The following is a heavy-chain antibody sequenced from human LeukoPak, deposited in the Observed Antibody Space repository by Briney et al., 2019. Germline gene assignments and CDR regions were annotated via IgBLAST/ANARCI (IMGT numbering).Heavy chain of an antibody. D-gene: IGHD6-13*01. J-gene: IGHJ6*02. CDR2: ISTSSSTL. V-gene: IGHV3-48*02. CDR1: GFTVSNNY. CDR3: ARVEQQPRAVCGMDV. Sequence: PGGSLRLSCAASGFTVSNNYMTWVRQAPGKGLEWVSHISTSSSTLYYADSVRGRFTISRDNAKNSLYLQMNSLRDEDTAVYYCARVEQQPRAVCGMDVWGQGTTVAVSS.